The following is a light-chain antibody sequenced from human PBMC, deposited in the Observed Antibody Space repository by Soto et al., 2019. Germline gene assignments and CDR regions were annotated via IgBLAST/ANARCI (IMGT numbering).Light chain of an antibody. CDR1: SSDVGGYNY. V-gene: IGLV2-14*01. CDR2: DVS. J-gene: IGLJ1*01. CDR3: SSYTSSSTHV. Sequence: SALTQPASVSGSPGQSITISCTGTSSDVGGYNYVSWYQQHPGKAPKLTIYDVSNRPSGVSNRFSGSKSGNTASLTISGLQAEDEADYYCSSYTSSSTHVFGTGTKVTVL.